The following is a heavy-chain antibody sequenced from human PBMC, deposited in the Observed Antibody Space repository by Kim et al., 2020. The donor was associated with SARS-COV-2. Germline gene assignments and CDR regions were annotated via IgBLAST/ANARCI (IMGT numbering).Heavy chain of an antibody. Sequence: GSTSSNPSLKSRVTISVDTSKNQFSLKLSSVTAADTAVYYCARRPDAFDIWGQGTMVTVSS. CDR3: ARRPDAFDI. V-gene: IGHV4-39*01. J-gene: IGHJ3*02. CDR2: GST.